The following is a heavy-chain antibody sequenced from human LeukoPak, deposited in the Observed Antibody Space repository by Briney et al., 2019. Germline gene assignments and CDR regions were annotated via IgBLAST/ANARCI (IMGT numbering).Heavy chain of an antibody. CDR1: GYTFTGYY. Sequence: ASVKLSCKASGYTFTGYYMHWVRQAPGQGLEWMGRINPNSGSTNYAQKFQGRVTMTRDTSISTAYMELSRLRSDDTAVYYCARVATSPYCSSTSCYFDGMDVWGQGTTVTVSS. CDR3: ARVATSPYCSSTSCYFDGMDV. J-gene: IGHJ6*02. CDR2: INPNSGST. V-gene: IGHV1-2*06. D-gene: IGHD2-2*01.